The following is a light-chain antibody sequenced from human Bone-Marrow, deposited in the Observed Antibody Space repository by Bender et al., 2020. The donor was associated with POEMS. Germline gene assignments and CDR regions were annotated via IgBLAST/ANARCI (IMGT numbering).Light chain of an antibody. V-gene: IGLV2-14*01. CDR3: CSYAGTFWV. CDR1: SSDVGDYNY. CDR2: DVI. J-gene: IGLJ3*02. Sequence: QSALTQPASVSGSPGQSITISCTGTSSDVGDYNYVSWYQQHPGKAPKLLIYDVINRPSGVSNRFSGSKSGNTASLTISGLQAEDEANYFCCSYAGTFWVFGGGTKVTVL.